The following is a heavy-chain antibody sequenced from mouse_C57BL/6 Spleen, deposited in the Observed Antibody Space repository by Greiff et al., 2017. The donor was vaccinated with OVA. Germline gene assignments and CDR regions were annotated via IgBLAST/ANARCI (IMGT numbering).Heavy chain of an antibody. J-gene: IGHJ3*01. CDR2: IDPSDSYT. V-gene: IGHV1-59*01. CDR1: GYTFTSYW. D-gene: IGHD2-2*01. CDR3: ARPHGYPWFAY. Sequence: VKLQESGAELVRPGTSVKLSCKASGYTFTSYWMHWVKQRPGQGLEWIGVIDPSDSYTNYNQQFKGKATLTVDTSSSTAYMQLSSLTSEYSAVYYCARPHGYPWFAYWGQGTLVTVSA.